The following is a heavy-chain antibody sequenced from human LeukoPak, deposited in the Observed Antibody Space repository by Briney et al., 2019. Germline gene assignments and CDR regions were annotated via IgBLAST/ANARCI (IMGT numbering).Heavy chain of an antibody. CDR2: INPGDSDT. CDR1: GYSLTNYW. D-gene: IGHD3-10*01. Sequence: SGESLKISCKVSGYSLTNYWIGWVRQMPGKGLEWMAIINPGDSDTRYSPSFQGQVTISADKSISTVYLQWGSLKASDTAMYYCARQPGAGWFDPWGQGTLVTVSS. V-gene: IGHV5-51*01. CDR3: ARQPGAGWFDP. J-gene: IGHJ5*02.